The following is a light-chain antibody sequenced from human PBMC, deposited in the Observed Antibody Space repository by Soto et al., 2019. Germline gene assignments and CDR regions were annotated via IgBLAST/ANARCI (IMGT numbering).Light chain of an antibody. CDR1: PSVYKNF. V-gene: IGKV3-20*01. CDR2: GAS. CDR3: QQYGSSPPA. Sequence: EIVLPQSPGTLSLSPGERATLSCRASPSVYKNFLAWYQQTPGQAPRLLINGASNRATGIPDRFSGSRSGTDLSLTIASLELADFAVYFWQQYGSSPPAFGGGTKVLIK. J-gene: IGKJ4*01.